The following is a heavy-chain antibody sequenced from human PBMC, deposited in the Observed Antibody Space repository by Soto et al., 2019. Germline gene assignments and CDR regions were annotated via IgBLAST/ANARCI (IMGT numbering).Heavy chain of an antibody. CDR3: ARSGGYSGYDHFFDP. CDR1: GGSISSGGYS. J-gene: IGHJ5*02. Sequence: SETLSLTCAVSGGSISSGGYSWSWIRQPPGKGLEWIGNIFYSGSTLYNPSLKGRVSIDVDTASNQFSLRLTSVTAADTAVYFCARSGGYSGYDHFFDPWGHGTLVTVSS. CDR2: IFYSGST. V-gene: IGHV4-30-2*03. D-gene: IGHD5-12*01.